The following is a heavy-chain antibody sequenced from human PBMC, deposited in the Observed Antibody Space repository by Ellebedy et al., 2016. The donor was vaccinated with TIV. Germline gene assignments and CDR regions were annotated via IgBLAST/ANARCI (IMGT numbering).Heavy chain of an antibody. J-gene: IGHJ4*02. Sequence: GESLKISCAASGFTFSNYNMNWVRQAPGKGLEWVANIKQDGSEKYYVDSVKGRFHISRDNAKNSVYLQMNSLTDEDTAVYYCARDQWLGRAYYFDFWGQGTLVTVSS. CDR3: ARDQWLGRAYYFDF. D-gene: IGHD6-19*01. CDR2: IKQDGSEK. V-gene: IGHV3-7*01. CDR1: GFTFSNYN.